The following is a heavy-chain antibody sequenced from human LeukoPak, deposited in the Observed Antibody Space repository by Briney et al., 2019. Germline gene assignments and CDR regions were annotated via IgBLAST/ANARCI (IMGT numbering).Heavy chain of an antibody. J-gene: IGHJ6*03. D-gene: IGHD3-3*01. CDR3: AKDGWSGPLPYMDV. CDR2: ISGSGGST. Sequence: GGSMRLSCGASGFTFSRYAMSWDRQAPGKGLEWVSAISGSGGSTYYAVSVKGRFTISRDNSKNTLYLQMNSLRAEDTAVYYCAKDGWSGPLPYMDVWGKGTTVTVSS. CDR1: GFTFSRYA. V-gene: IGHV3-23*01.